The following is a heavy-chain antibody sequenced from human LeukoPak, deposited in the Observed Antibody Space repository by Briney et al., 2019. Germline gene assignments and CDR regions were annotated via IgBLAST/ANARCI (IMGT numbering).Heavy chain of an antibody. CDR2: IYTSWST. V-gene: IGHV4-4*09. D-gene: IGHD5-18*01. CDR1: GGSISSYY. J-gene: IGHJ4*02. CDR3: ARHLGSSYGPISYPFDY. Sequence: SETLSLTCTVSGGSISSYYWSWIRQPPGKGLEWIGYIYTSWSTNYNPSLKSRVTISVDTSKNQFSLKLSSVTAADTAVYYCARHLGSSYGPISYPFDYWGQGTLVTVSS.